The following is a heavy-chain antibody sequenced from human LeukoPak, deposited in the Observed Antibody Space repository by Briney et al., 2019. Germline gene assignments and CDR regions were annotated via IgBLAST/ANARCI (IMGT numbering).Heavy chain of an antibody. V-gene: IGHV1-69*04. CDR3: ARSRINCAGDCYLLFGY. CDR2: IIPILGIA. D-gene: IGHD2-21*02. J-gene: IGHJ4*02. CDR1: GGTFSSYA. Sequence: SVKVSCKASGGTFSSYAISWVRQAPGQGLEWMGRIIPILGIANYAQKFQGRVTITADKSTSTAYMELSSLRSEDTAVYYCARSRINCAGDCYLLFGYWGQGTLVTVSS.